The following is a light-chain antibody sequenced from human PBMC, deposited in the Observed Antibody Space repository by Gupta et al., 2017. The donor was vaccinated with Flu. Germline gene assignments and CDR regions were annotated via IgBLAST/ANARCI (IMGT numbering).Light chain of an antibody. CDR3: QRYDSLWT. CDR2: QAS. Sequence: DIQMTQSPSTLSASVGDRVTITCRASQSISNWLAWYQQKPGKVPKLLIYQASSLESGVPSRFSGSGSGTEFTLTISSLQHDDVATYYWQRYDSLWTFGQGTRVEIK. J-gene: IGKJ1*01. CDR1: QSISNW. V-gene: IGKV1-5*03.